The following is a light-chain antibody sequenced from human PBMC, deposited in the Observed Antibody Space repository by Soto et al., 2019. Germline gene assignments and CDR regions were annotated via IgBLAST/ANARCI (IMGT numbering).Light chain of an antibody. CDR2: GAS. CDR3: QQCDNWPHLT. Sequence: EIVLTQSPATLSLSPGERATLSCRASQTVSSNLAWYQQKPGQAPRLLIYGASTRATGIPARFSGSGSGTEFTLTISGLQSEDFAVYYCQQCDNWPHLTFGQGTKVEIK. V-gene: IGKV3D-15*01. CDR1: QTVSSN. J-gene: IGKJ1*01.